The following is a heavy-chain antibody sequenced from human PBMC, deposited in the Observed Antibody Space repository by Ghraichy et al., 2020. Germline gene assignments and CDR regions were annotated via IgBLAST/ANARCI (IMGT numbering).Heavy chain of an antibody. CDR2: INSDGSDT. CDR1: GFTFTSYW. V-gene: IGHV3-74*01. Sequence: GGSLRLSCAASGFTFTSYWMHWVRQAQGKGLVWVSRINSDGSDTIYADSAKGRFTISRDNAKNTLYLQLNSLRAEDTAVFYCARGGWNHGFDIWGQGTMVSVSS. CDR3: ARGGWNHGFDI. J-gene: IGHJ3*02. D-gene: IGHD1-1*01.